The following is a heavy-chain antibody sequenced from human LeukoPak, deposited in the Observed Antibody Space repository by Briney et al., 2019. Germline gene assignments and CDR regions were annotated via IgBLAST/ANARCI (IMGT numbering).Heavy chain of an antibody. V-gene: IGHV4-59*12. CDR1: GGSISSFH. CDR3: ARGGYYYMDV. J-gene: IGHJ6*03. CDR2: IYYSGST. Sequence: SETLSLTCTVSGGSISSFHWSWIRQPPGKGLEWIGYIYYSGSTIYNPSLKSRVTISIDTSKNQFSLKLSSVTAADTAVYYCARGGYYYMDVWGKGTTVTVSS.